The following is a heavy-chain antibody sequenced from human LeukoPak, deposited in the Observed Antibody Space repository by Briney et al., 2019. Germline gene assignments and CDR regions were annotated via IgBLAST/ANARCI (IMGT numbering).Heavy chain of an antibody. CDR3: AREVGVVAHQGGWFDP. J-gene: IGHJ5*02. V-gene: IGHV1-2*06. Sequence: GAALNDSCKASGSTFSSYASSGVRQAPGQGLEWMGRINPNSGGTNYAQKFQGRVTMTRDTSISTAYMELTRLRSDDTAVYYCAREVGVVAHQGGWFDPWGQGTLVTVSS. CDR2: INPNSGGT. D-gene: IGHD2-2*01. CDR1: GSTFSSYA.